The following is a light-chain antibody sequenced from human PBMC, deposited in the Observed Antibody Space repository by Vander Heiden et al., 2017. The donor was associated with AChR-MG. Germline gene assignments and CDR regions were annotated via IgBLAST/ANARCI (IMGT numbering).Light chain of an antibody. V-gene: IGKV3-20*01. Sequence: EIVLTQSPGTLSLSPGDRATLSCRASQSVTTNYLAWYQQKPGQAPRLLIYGASSRATGIPDRFSGRGSGTDFTLTISRLEPEDFAVYSCQQYDTTPFTFGQGTRLEIK. CDR2: GAS. CDR1: QSVTTNY. CDR3: QQYDTTPFT. J-gene: IGKJ5*01.